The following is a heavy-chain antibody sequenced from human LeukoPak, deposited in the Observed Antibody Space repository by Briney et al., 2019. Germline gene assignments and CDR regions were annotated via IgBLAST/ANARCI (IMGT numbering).Heavy chain of an antibody. D-gene: IGHD6-13*01. V-gene: IGHV1-2*06. CDR1: GYTFTGYY. CDR2: INPNSGGT. CDR3: ARDVVSSSWYGY. Sequence: ASVKVSCKASGYTFTGYYMHWVRQAPGQGLEWMGRINPNSGGTNYAQKFQGRVTMTRDTSISTAYMELSRLRSDDTAVYYCARDVVSSSWYGYWGQGTLVTVSS. J-gene: IGHJ4*02.